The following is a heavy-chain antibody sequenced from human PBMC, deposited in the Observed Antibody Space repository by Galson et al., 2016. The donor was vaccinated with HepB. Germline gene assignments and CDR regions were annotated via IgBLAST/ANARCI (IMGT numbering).Heavy chain of an antibody. Sequence: LRLSCAASGFTFGSYWMTWVRQAPGKGLEWVANIRQDGSVKYYVDSVKGRFTISRDNARNSLYLQMNSLRAEDTAVYYCARDTSYGLGTYYPTYYYYYGLDVWGKGTTVTVSS. D-gene: IGHD3-10*01. CDR1: GFTFGSYW. CDR3: ARDTSYGLGTYYPTYYYYYGLDV. V-gene: IGHV3-7*01. CDR2: IRQDGSVK. J-gene: IGHJ6*04.